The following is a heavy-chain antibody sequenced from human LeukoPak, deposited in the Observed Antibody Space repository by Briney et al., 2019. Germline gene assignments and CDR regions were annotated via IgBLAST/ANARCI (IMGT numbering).Heavy chain of an antibody. CDR1: EFTFSSYA. V-gene: IGHV3-23*01. J-gene: IGHJ5*01. CDR2: ISGSGGST. Sequence: GSLRLSCAASEFTFSSYAMSWVRQAPGKGLEWVSVISGSGGSTYYADSVKGRFTISRDNSKNTLYLQMNSLRAEDTAVYYCAKDRHAPGRYCSSTSCFPFDSWGQGTLVTVSS. CDR3: AKDRHAPGRYCSSTSCFPFDS. D-gene: IGHD2-2*01.